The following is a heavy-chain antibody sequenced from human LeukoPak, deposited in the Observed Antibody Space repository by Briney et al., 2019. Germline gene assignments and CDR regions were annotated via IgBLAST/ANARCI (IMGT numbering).Heavy chain of an antibody. D-gene: IGHD1-26*01. CDR1: GASISSSY. V-gene: IGHV4-59*01. Sequence: PSETLSLTCSVSGASISSSYWSWIRQPPGKGLEWIGYIYYSGTTKYNPSLKSRVTISVDTSNNQFSLKVNSVAAADTAVYYCARDRRWELLHAFDIWGQGTMVTVSS. CDR2: IYYSGTT. J-gene: IGHJ3*02. CDR3: ARDRRWELLHAFDI.